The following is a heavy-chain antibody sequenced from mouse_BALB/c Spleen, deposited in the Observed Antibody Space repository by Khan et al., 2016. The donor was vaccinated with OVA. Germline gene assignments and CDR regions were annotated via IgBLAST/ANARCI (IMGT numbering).Heavy chain of an antibody. CDR2: IRKKASGYTT. CDR3: ARVDYGYGFAY. Sequence: EVELVESGGGLVQPGGSLRLSCATSGFTFTDYYMNWVRQPPGKALEWLGFIRKKASGYTTEYSPSVKGRVTISRDNSQSILYLQMNTLRAEDSATYYCARVDYGYGFAYWGQGTLVTVSA. J-gene: IGHJ3*01. D-gene: IGHD1-2*01. V-gene: IGHV7-3*02. CDR1: GFTFTDYY.